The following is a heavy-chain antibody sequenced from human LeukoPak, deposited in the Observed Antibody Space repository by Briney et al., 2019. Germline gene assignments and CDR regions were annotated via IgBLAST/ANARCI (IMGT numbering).Heavy chain of an antibody. CDR3: ARAPRPGYSSGWLMDY. CDR2: ISSSSSYI. J-gene: IGHJ4*02. Sequence: GGSLRLSCAASGFTFSSYSMNWVRQAPGKGLEWVSSISSSSSYIYYADSVKGRFTISRDNAKNSLYLQMNSLRAEDTAVYYCARAPRPGYSSGWLMDYWGQGTLVTVCS. V-gene: IGHV3-21*01. D-gene: IGHD6-19*01. CDR1: GFTFSSYS.